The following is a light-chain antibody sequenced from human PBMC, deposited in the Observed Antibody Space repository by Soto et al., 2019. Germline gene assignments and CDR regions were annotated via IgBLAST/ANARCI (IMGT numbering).Light chain of an antibody. J-gene: IGLJ1*01. CDR3: TSYTSSITYV. Sequence: QSVLTQPASVSGSPGQSIAISCTGTSSDVGRYDYVSWYQHHPGKAPKLIIYDVTNRPSGISNRFSGSKSGNTASLTISGLQAEDEADCYCTSYTSSITYVFGTGTKVTVL. CDR2: DVT. V-gene: IGLV2-14*03. CDR1: SSDVGRYDY.